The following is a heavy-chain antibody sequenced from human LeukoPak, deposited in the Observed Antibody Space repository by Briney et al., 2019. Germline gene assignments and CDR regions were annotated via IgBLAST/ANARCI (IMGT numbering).Heavy chain of an antibody. J-gene: IGHJ4*02. CDR1: GFTFSSYV. CDR3: ARQPDDFSGWNNGQDFFDY. D-gene: IGHD6-19*01. CDR2: IRRRGDTT. V-gene: IGHV3-23*01. Sequence: PAASLRLSCAASGFTFSSYVMSWVRQAPGKGLEWVSGIRRRGDTTYYADSVRGRFTISRDNSKNTLYLQMSSLRADDTAVYYCARQPDDFSGWNNGQDFFDYWGQGTLVT.